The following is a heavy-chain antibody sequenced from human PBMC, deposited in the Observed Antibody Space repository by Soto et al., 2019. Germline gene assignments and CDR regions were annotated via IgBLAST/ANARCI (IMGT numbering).Heavy chain of an antibody. CDR1: GGPFSDYA. Sequence: RGSVRLSRAASGGPFSDYAMTWVRKAPRKELVLVSALSGSGVSTYYADSVMGRFTISRDNSKNTVYLQMNSLRAEDTAVYYCAKIESRFFYDSTGYYPFDYWGQGTLVTVSS. J-gene: IGHJ4*02. CDR2: LSGSGVST. V-gene: IGHV3-23*01. D-gene: IGHD3-22*01. CDR3: AKIESRFFYDSTGYYPFDY.